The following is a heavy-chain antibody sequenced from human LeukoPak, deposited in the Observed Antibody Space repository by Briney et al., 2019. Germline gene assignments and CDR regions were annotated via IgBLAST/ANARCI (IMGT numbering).Heavy chain of an antibody. J-gene: IGHJ4*02. CDR1: GYTFTSYG. CDR3: ARTGDDFWSGYVVDY. Sequence: AASVKVSCKASGYTFTSYGISWVRQAPGQGLEWMGWISAYNGNTNYAQKLQGRVTMTTDTSTSTAYMELRSLRSDDTAVYYCARTGDDFWSGYVVDYWGQGTLVTVSS. D-gene: IGHD3-3*01. CDR2: ISAYNGNT. V-gene: IGHV1-18*01.